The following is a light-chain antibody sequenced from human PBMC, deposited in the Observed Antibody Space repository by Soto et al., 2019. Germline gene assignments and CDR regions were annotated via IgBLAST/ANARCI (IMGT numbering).Light chain of an antibody. CDR3: QQYYNWPLT. CDR1: QSVSSS. V-gene: IGKV3-15*01. Sequence: EIVITQAPATLSVSPGERATLSCRASQSVSSSLAWYQRKPGQAPRILIYGASTRATGIPARFSGSGSGTEFTLTISSLQSEDFAVYYCQQYYNWPLTFGGGTKVEIK. CDR2: GAS. J-gene: IGKJ4*01.